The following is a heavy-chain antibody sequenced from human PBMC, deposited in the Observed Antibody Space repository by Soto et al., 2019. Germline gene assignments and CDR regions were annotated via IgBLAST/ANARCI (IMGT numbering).Heavy chain of an antibody. Sequence: QVQLVQSGAEVKKPGASVKVSCKASGYTFTSYDINWVRQATGQGLEWMGWMNPNSGNTGYAQKFQGRVTMTRNTSISTAYMELSSLRSEDTAVYYCVMSKDYYYCYGMDVWGQGTTVTVSS. V-gene: IGHV1-8*01. CDR2: MNPNSGNT. CDR1: GYTFTSYD. CDR3: VMSKDYYYCYGMDV. J-gene: IGHJ6*02. D-gene: IGHD2-8*01.